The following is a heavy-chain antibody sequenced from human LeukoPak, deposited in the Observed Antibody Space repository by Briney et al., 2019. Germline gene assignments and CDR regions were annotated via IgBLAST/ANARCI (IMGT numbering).Heavy chain of an antibody. D-gene: IGHD3-22*01. J-gene: IGHJ4*02. CDR2: IYYSGST. CDR1: GGSISSSSYY. Sequence: SETLSLTCTVSGGSISSSSYYWGWIRQPPGKGLEWIGSIYYSGSTYYNPSLKSRVTISVDTSKNQFSLKLSSVTAADAAVYYCARVEGGYLDYWGQGTLVTVSS. V-gene: IGHV4-39*07. CDR3: ARVEGGYLDY.